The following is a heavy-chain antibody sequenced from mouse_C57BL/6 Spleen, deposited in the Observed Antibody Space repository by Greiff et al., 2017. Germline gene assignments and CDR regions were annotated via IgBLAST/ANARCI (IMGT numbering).Heavy chain of an antibody. CDR3: ARSGSSHWYCDV. J-gene: IGHJ1*03. V-gene: IGHV1-76*01. D-gene: IGHD1-1*01. CDR2: IYPGSGNT. Sequence: VQLQQSGAELVRPGASVKLSCTASGYTFTDYYINWVKQRPGQGLEWIARIYPGSGNTYYNEKFKGKATLTAEKSSSTAYMQLSSLTSEDSAVYFLARSGSSHWYCDVWGTGTTVTVSS. CDR1: GYTFTDYY.